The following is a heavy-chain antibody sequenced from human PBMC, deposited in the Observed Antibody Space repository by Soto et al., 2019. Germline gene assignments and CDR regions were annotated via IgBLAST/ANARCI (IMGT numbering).Heavy chain of an antibody. CDR1: GYSFVRYG. CDR2: ISVYNGIT. Sequence: QVLLVQSGAEVKKPGASVKVSCKTSGYSFVRYGVSWVRQAPGQGLEWMGWISVYNGITNYARKVQGRVTLTTDTSTDTAYMELRGLKSDDTAMYFCARGYYGLDVRGQGTTIIVSS. J-gene: IGHJ6*02. CDR3: ARGYYGLDV. V-gene: IGHV1-18*01.